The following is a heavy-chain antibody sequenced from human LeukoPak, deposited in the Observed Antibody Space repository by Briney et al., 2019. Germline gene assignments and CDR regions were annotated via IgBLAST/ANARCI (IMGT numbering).Heavy chain of an antibody. Sequence: SETLSLTCTVSGGSISSSSYYWGWIRQPPGKGLEWIGSIYYSGSTYYNPSLKSRVTIPVDTSKNQFSLKLSSVTAADTAVYYCARDLIGLGDPSLIAVASWGQGTLVTVSS. CDR1: GGSISSSSYY. CDR2: IYYSGST. V-gene: IGHV4-39*07. D-gene: IGHD6-19*01. J-gene: IGHJ4*02. CDR3: ARDLIGLGDPSLIAVAS.